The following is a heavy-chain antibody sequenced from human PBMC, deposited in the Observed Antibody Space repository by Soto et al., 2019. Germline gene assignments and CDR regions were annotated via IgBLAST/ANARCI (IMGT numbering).Heavy chain of an antibody. CDR3: GKVLIGATRHTDVDS. Sequence: SETLSLTCTVSGVSLNSGHYYWVCIRQSPGKGLAWIASIYYDESTYYNPSLKSRVTISTDEPKNQFSLTLKSVTAADTAVYYCGKVLIGATRHTDVDSWGQGALVTVSS. CDR2: IYYDEST. D-gene: IGHD2-15*01. V-gene: IGHV4-39*01. J-gene: IGHJ4*02. CDR1: GVSLNSGHYY.